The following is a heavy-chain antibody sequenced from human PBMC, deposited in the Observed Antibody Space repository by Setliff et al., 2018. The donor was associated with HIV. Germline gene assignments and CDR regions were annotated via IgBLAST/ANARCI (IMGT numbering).Heavy chain of an antibody. CDR1: GYTFTGYF. Sequence: SVKVSCKASGYTFTGYFIHWVRQAPGQGLEWMGGIIPFFRTTNYAQKFQGRVTVTADISTSTAYMELRSLRSDDTAVYYCARDKTGDLWYFDSWGQGTLVTVSS. D-gene: IGHD7-27*01. V-gene: IGHV1-69*06. J-gene: IGHJ4*02. CDR2: IIPFFRTT. CDR3: ARDKTGDLWYFDS.